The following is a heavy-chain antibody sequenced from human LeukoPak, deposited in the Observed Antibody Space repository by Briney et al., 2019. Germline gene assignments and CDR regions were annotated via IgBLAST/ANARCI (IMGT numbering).Heavy chain of an antibody. Sequence: ASVKVSCKASGYTFTNFGISWVRQAPGQGLEWMGWISANNGNTNYAQKLRGRVTMTTDTSTSIAYMELRSLRSDDTAVYYCARDENGDSSGYYLFFDYWGQGTLVTVSS. CDR2: ISANNGNT. V-gene: IGHV1-18*01. D-gene: IGHD3-22*01. J-gene: IGHJ4*02. CDR1: GYTFTNFG. CDR3: ARDENGDSSGYYLFFDY.